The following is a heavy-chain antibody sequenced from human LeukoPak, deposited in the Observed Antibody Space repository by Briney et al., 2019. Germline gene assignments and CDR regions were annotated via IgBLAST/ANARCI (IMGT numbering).Heavy chain of an antibody. Sequence: SVKVSCKASGGTFSSYAISWVRQAPGQGLEWMGGIIPIFGTANYAQKFQGRVTITADESTSTAYMELSSLRSEDTAVYYCARGGTGAADDIRLNMDVWGKGTTVTVSS. J-gene: IGHJ6*03. D-gene: IGHD6-13*01. CDR1: GGTFSSYA. CDR2: IIPIFGTA. V-gene: IGHV1-69*13. CDR3: ARGGTGAADDIRLNMDV.